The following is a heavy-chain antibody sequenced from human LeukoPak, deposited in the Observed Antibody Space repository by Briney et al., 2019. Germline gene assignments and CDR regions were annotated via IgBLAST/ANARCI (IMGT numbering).Heavy chain of an antibody. D-gene: IGHD1-14*01. V-gene: IGHV4-4*09. J-gene: IGHJ3*02. Sequence: SETLSLTCTVSGGSISNYYWNWIRQSPGKGLEWVGWIYSSGTTNYNPSLKGRVTISVDTSKNQFSLKLNSVTAADTAVYYCARGVSGILDAFDIWGQGTMVTVSS. CDR2: IYSSGTT. CDR1: GGSISNYY. CDR3: ARGVSGILDAFDI.